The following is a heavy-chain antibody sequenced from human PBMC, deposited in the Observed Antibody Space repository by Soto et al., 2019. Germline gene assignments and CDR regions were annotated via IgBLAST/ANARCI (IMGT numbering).Heavy chain of an antibody. D-gene: IGHD3-10*01. CDR3: AHRPGDNWFDP. J-gene: IGHJ5*02. CDR1: GFSLRKSGMG. V-gene: IGHV2-5*02. CDR2: IYWDDDK. Sequence: QITLKESGPTLVKPTQTLTLTCTFSGFSLRKSGMGVGWIRQPPGQALEWLAIIYWDDDKRYTPSLKNRLTTTXHTSKDRVVLTMTNMDPMDTGTYYCAHRPGDNWFDPWGQGTLVTVSS.